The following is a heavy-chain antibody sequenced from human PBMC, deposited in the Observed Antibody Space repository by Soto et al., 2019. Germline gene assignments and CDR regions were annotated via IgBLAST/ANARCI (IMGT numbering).Heavy chain of an antibody. CDR1: GFTFSSYG. J-gene: IGHJ6*02. V-gene: IGHV3-33*01. CDR3: ARDSITIFGVVIARPMDV. D-gene: IGHD3-3*01. CDR2: IWYDGSNK. Sequence: GGSLRLSCAASGFTFSSYGMHWVRQAPGKGLEWVAVIWYDGSNKYYADSVKGRFTISRDNSKNTLYLQMNSLRAEDTAVYYCARDSITIFGVVIARPMDVWGQGTTVTVSS.